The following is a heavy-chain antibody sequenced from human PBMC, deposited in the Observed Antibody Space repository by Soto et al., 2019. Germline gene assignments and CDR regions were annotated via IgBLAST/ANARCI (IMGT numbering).Heavy chain of an antibody. CDR1: GFTFSPYA. CDR3: ATNTAMVSLNNWFDP. V-gene: IGHV3-30-3*01. CDR2: ITNDKNNI. J-gene: IGHJ5*02. Sequence: GGSLRLSCAASGFTFSPYAMHWVRQAPGKGLEWVAVITNDKNNIYYADSVKGRFTISRDNAKNTLYLQMNSLRAEDTAVYYCATNTAMVSLNNWFDPWGQGTLVTVSS. D-gene: IGHD5-18*01.